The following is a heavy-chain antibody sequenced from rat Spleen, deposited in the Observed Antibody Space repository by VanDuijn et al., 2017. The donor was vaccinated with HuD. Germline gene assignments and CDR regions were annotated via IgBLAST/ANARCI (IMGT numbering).Heavy chain of an antibody. D-gene: IGHD1-1*01. V-gene: IGHV5-7*01. CDR3: TRLYYSNWFAY. Sequence: EVQLVESGGGLVQPGRSLKLSCAASGFTFSDYNMAWVRQAPKKGLEWVATISYDGSTTYYRDSVKGRFTISRHNAKTTLYLQMDSLRSEDTATYYCTRLYYSNWFAYWGQGTLVTVSS. CDR1: GFTFSDYN. CDR2: ISYDGSTT. J-gene: IGHJ3*01.